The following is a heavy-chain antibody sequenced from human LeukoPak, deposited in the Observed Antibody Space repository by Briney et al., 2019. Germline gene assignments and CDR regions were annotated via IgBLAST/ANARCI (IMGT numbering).Heavy chain of an antibody. CDR2: LNPNSGGT. D-gene: IGHD2-2*01. V-gene: IGHV1-2*06. J-gene: IGHJ3*02. CDR3: ARGYCSSTSCYYAFDI. CDR1: GYTFTGYY. Sequence: GASVKVSCKASGYTFTGYYMHWVRQAPGQGLEWMGRLNPNSGGTNYAQKFQGRVTMTRDTSISTAYMELSRLRSDDTAVYYCARGYCSSTSCYYAFDIWGQGTMVTVSS.